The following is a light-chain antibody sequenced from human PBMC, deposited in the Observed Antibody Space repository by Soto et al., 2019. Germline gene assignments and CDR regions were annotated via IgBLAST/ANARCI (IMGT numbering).Light chain of an antibody. CDR1: QSIGKW. V-gene: IGKV1-5*01. J-gene: IGKJ2*01. CDR2: DAS. Sequence: DIQMTQSPSTLSTSVGDRVTITCRASQSIGKWLAWYQQKPGKAPKVLISDASSLQSGVPSRFSGSGSGTEFTLTISGLQPDDFATYHCQQYFSNSYPFGQGTKLEI. CDR3: QQYFSNSYP.